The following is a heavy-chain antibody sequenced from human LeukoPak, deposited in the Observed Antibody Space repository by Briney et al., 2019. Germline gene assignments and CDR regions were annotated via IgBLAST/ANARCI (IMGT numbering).Heavy chain of an antibody. CDR1: GGSISSSSYY. CDR3: ARGGVEPTFDY. V-gene: IGHV4-39*07. J-gene: IGHJ4*02. Sequence: SETLSLTCTVSGGSISSSSYYWGWIRQPPGKGLEWIGEINHSGSTNYNPSLKSRVTISVDTSKNQFSLKLSSVTAADTAVYYCARGGVEPTFDYWGQGTLVTVSS. CDR2: INHSGST. D-gene: IGHD1-1*01.